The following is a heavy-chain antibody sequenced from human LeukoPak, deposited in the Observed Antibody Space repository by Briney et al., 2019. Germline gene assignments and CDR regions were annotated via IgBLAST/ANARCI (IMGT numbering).Heavy chain of an antibody. V-gene: IGHV3-23*01. J-gene: IGHJ4*02. CDR2: IGAADLGT. Sequence: GSLRLSCAASGVIFSEYAMRWVRQTPEKGLEWVSGIGAADLGTYYADSVKGRFTISRDISKSTLYLQMNSLRVEDTAVYYCAKEAHRVGRPLFDFWGQGTLVTVSS. CDR3: AKEAHRVGRPLFDF. CDR1: GVIFSEYA.